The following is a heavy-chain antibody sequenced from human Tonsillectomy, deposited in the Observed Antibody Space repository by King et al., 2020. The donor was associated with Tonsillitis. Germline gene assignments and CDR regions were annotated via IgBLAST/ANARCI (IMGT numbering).Heavy chain of an antibody. CDR2: IIPIFGTA. CDR1: GGTFSSYA. J-gene: IGHJ4*02. CDR3: ARVWPRLRHYDFWSGYYGLGYYFDY. V-gene: IGHV1-69*06. D-gene: IGHD3-3*01. Sequence: QLVQSGAEVKKPGSSVKVSCKASGGTFSSYAISWVRQAPGQGLEWMGGIIPIFGTANYSQKFQGVVTITADKSTSTAYMERSSLRSEDTAVYYCARVWPRLRHYDFWSGYYGLGYYFDYWGQGTLVTVSS.